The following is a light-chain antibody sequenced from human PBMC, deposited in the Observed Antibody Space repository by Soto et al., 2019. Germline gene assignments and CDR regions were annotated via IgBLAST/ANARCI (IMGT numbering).Light chain of an antibody. CDR2: EVN. CDR1: SSDVGSYNY. J-gene: IGLJ2*01. V-gene: IGLV2-8*01. Sequence: QSALTQPPSASGSPGQSVTISCTGNSSDVGSYNYVSWYQQHPDKAPKLMIYEVNKRPSGVPDRFSGSKSGNTASLTVSGLQAEDEADYYCTSYAGYNNPVVFGGGTKLTVL. CDR3: TSYAGYNNPVV.